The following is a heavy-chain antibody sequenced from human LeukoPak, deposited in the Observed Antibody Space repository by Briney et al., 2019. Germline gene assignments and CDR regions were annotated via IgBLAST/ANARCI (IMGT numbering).Heavy chain of an antibody. J-gene: IGHJ5*02. CDR1: GFTFSSYS. CDR3: ARNRKAGYSGYSNWFDP. Sequence: GGSLRLSCAASGFTFSSYSMNWVRQAPGKGLVWVSSISSSSSYIYYADSVKGRFTISRDNAKNSLYLQMNSLRAEDTAVYYCARNRKAGYSGYSNWFDPWGQGTLVTVSS. CDR2: ISSSSSYI. D-gene: IGHD5-12*01. V-gene: IGHV3-21*01.